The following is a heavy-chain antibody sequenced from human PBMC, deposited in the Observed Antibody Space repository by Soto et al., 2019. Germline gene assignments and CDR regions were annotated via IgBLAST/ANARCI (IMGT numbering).Heavy chain of an antibody. CDR3: ATSTAVAGRNYYYYGMDV. V-gene: IGHV5-51*01. D-gene: IGHD6-19*01. CDR1: GYSFTSYW. Sequence: PGESLKISCKGSGYSFTSYWIVWVRQMPGKGLEWMGIIYPGDSDTRYSPSFQGQVTISADKPISTAYLQWSSLKASDTAMYYCATSTAVAGRNYYYYGMDVWGQGTTVTVSS. CDR2: IYPGDSDT. J-gene: IGHJ6*02.